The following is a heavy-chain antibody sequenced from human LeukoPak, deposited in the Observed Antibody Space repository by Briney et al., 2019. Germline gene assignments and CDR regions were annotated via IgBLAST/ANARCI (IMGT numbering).Heavy chain of an antibody. CDR3: ARDLVPGTTGY. V-gene: IGHV4-59*01. Sequence: SETLSLTCTVSGGSISSYYWSWIRRPPGKGLEWIGYIYYSGSTNYNPSLKSRVTVSVDTSKNQFSLKLSSVTAADTAVYYCARDLVPGTTGYWGQGTLVTVSS. CDR2: IYYSGST. J-gene: IGHJ4*02. CDR1: GGSISSYY. D-gene: IGHD1-1*01.